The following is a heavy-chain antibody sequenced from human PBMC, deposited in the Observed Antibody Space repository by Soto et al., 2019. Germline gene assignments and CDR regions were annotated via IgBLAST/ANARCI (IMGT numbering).Heavy chain of an antibody. CDR1: GFTFSSYA. Sequence: EVQLLESGGGLVQPGGSLRLSCAASGFTFSSYAMSWVRQAPGKGLEWVSAISGSGGSTYYADSVKGRFTISRDNSKNTLYSQMNSLRAEDTALYYCAKAVGATTFAFDIWGQGTMVTVSS. J-gene: IGHJ3*02. CDR2: ISGSGGST. V-gene: IGHV3-23*01. D-gene: IGHD1-26*01. CDR3: AKAVGATTFAFDI.